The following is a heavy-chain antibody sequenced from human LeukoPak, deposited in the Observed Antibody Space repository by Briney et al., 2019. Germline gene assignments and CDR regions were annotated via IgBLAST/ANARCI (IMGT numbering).Heavy chain of an antibody. D-gene: IGHD2-2*01. CDR1: GYTFTSYY. Sequence: ASVKVSCKASGYTFTSYYMHWVRQAPGQGLEWMGIINPSGGSTSYAQKFQGRVTMTRDTSTSTVYMELSSLRSEDTAVYYCARVSGDSKVPAAHSAFDIWGQGTMVTVSS. J-gene: IGHJ3*02. V-gene: IGHV1-46*01. CDR3: ARVSGDSKVPAAHSAFDI. CDR2: INPSGGST.